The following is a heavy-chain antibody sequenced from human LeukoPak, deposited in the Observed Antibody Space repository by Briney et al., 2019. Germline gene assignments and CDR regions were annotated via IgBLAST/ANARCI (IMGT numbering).Heavy chain of an antibody. J-gene: IGHJ6*03. CDR1: GGSISSYY. V-gene: IGHV4-59*01. CDR2: IYYSGST. D-gene: IGHD4-11*01. Sequence: SETLSLTCTVSGGSISSYYWSWIRQPPGKGLEWIGYIYYSGSTNYNPSLKSRVTISVDTSKNQFSLKLSSVTAADTAVYYCARGSIYSPLGYYYYYMDVWGKGTTVTVSS. CDR3: ARGSIYSPLGYYYYYMDV.